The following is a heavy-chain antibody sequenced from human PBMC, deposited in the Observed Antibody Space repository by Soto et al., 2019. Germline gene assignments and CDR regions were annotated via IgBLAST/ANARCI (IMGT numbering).Heavy chain of an antibody. J-gene: IGHJ6*02. Sequence: GGSLRLSCAASGFTFSSYGMHWVRQAPGKGLEWVAVISYDGSNKYFADSVKGRFTISRDNSKNTLYLQMNSLRAEDTAVYYCAKDRIFGPPAGVSYYYYGMDVWGQGTTVTVSS. CDR3: AKDRIFGPPAGVSYYYYGMDV. CDR1: GFTFSSYG. CDR2: ISYDGSNK. V-gene: IGHV3-30*18. D-gene: IGHD3-3*01.